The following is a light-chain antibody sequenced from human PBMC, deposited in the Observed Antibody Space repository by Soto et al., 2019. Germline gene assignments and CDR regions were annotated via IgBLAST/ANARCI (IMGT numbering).Light chain of an antibody. CDR1: QSVSNNY. CDR2: GAS. J-gene: IGKJ1*01. CDR3: QQYGSSGT. V-gene: IGKV3-20*01. Sequence: EIVLTQSPGSLSLSPGERATLSCRASQSVSNNYLAWYQQQPGQAPRLLIYGASNRATGIPDRFSGSGSGADFTLTISRLEPEDFAVYYCQQYGSSGTLGQGTKVDIK.